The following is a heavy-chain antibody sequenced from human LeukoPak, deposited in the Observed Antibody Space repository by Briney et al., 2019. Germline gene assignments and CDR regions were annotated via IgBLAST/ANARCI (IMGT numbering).Heavy chain of an antibody. CDR1: GYTLTSYG. CDR3: ARDLRPRTSDY. D-gene: IGHD1-7*01. CDR2: ISAYNGNT. Sequence: GASVNVSCKASGYTLTSYGISWVRQAPGQGLEWMGWISAYNGNTNYAQKLQGRVTMTTDTSTSTAYMELRSLRSDDTAVYYCARDLRPRTSDYWGQGTLVTVSS. J-gene: IGHJ4*02. V-gene: IGHV1-18*01.